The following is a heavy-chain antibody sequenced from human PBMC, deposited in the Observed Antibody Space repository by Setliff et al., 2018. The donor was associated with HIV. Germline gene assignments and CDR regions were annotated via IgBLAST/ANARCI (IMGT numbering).Heavy chain of an antibody. CDR3: VRVTADRTNYYYYMDV. D-gene: IGHD4-17*01. CDR2: IDADNGNT. Sequence: VASVKVSCKASGYTLTSYAITWVRQAPGQGPEWVGWIDADNGNTNYAQKFRGRVTMTTDTSTNTAYMEVRSLTSDDTAVYYCVRVTADRTNYYYYMDVWDKGTTVTVSS. CDR1: GYTLTSYA. J-gene: IGHJ6*03. V-gene: IGHV1-18*01.